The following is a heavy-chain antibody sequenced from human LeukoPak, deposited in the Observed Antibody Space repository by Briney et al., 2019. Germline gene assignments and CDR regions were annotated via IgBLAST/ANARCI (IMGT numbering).Heavy chain of an antibody. CDR1: GFTFSSYE. Sequence: PGGSLRLSCAASGFTFSSYEMSWVRQAPGKGLEWVSIIRSSGGSSYYADSVKGRFTVSRDNAKNSLYLQMNSLRDEDTAGYYCARNPAGIGDYWGQGTLVTVSP. D-gene: IGHD1-26*01. J-gene: IGHJ4*02. CDR2: IRSSGGSS. V-gene: IGHV3-48*03. CDR3: ARNPAGIGDY.